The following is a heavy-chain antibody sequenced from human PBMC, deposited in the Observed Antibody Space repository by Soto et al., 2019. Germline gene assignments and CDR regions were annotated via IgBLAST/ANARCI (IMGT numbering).Heavy chain of an antibody. Sequence: QITLKESGPALMKATQTLTLTCTFSGFSLTTRPVGLGCLRQPPGKALEWLAFAYWDDDNRYNPSLRSRLTIPTAPSTDQAVLTMTNMDPVDTATYVCAHRRDYNGNWDGGYFDSGGPGTLVTVSS. CDR2: AYWDDDN. D-gene: IGHD1-1*01. J-gene: IGHJ4*02. V-gene: IGHV2-5*02. CDR1: GFSLTTRPVG. CDR3: AHRRDYNGNWDGGYFDS.